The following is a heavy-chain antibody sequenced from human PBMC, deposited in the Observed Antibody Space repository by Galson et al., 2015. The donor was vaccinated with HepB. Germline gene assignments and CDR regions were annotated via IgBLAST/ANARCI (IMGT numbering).Heavy chain of an antibody. Sequence: SLRLSCAASGFTFSSYSMNWVRQAPGKGLEWVSSISSSSSYIYYADSVKGRFTISRDNAKNSLYLQMNSLRTEDTAVYYCARSDFGLVDYWGQGTLVTVSS. CDR2: ISSSSSYI. CDR3: ARSDFGLVDY. CDR1: GFTFSSYS. V-gene: IGHV3-21*01. J-gene: IGHJ4*02. D-gene: IGHD6-19*01.